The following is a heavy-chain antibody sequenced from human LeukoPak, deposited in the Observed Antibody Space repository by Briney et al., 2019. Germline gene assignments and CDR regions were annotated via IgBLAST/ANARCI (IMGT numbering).Heavy chain of an antibody. CDR1: GGSISSSSYY. D-gene: IGHD4-17*01. J-gene: IGHJ2*01. CDR2: IYYSGGT. CDR3: ARNYGDYLIYWYFDL. V-gene: IGHV4-39*01. Sequence: SETLSLTCTVSGGSISSSSYYWGWIRQPPGKGLEWIGSIYYSGGTYYNPSLKSRVTISVDTSKNQFSLKLSSVTAADTAVYYCARNYGDYLIYWYFDLWGRGTLVSVSS.